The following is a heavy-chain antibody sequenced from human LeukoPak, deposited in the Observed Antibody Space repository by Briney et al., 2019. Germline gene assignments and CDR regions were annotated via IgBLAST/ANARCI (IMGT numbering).Heavy chain of an antibody. CDR3: ARTTGYSSGWADY. D-gene: IGHD6-19*01. CDR1: GFTFSSYS. V-gene: IGHV3-21*01. Sequence: GESLKISCAASGFTFSSYSMNWVRQAPGKGLEWVSSISSSSSYIYYADSVKGRFTISRDNAKNSLYLQMNSLRAEDTAVYYCARTTGYSSGWADYWGQGTLVTVSS. J-gene: IGHJ4*02. CDR2: ISSSSSYI.